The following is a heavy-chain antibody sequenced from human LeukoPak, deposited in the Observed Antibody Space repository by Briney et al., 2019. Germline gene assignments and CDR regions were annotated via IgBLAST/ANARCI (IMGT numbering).Heavy chain of an antibody. V-gene: IGHV3-7*01. D-gene: IGHD5-18*01. J-gene: IGHJ4*02. CDR2: IKQDGSEK. CDR3: ATVRGYSYGYVDY. CDR1: GFTFSSYW. Sequence: QTGGSLRLSCAASGFTFSSYWMSWVRQAPGKGLEWVANIKQDGSEKYYVDSVKGRFTISRDNAKNSLYLQMNSLRAEDTAVYYCATVRGYSYGYVDYWGQGTLVTVSS.